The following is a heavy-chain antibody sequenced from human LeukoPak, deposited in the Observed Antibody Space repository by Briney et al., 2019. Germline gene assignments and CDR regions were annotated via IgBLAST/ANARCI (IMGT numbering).Heavy chain of an antibody. CDR3: ARYYDFWSGYSVGQNNYGMDV. J-gene: IGHJ6*02. D-gene: IGHD3-3*01. Sequence: GGSLRLSCAASGFTFSSYAMSWVRQAPGKGLEWVSAISGSGGSTYYADSAKGRFTISRDNSKNTLYLQMNSLRAEATAVYYCARYYDFWSGYSVGQNNYGMDVWGQGTTVTVSS. CDR2: ISGSGGST. V-gene: IGHV3-23*01. CDR1: GFTFSSYA.